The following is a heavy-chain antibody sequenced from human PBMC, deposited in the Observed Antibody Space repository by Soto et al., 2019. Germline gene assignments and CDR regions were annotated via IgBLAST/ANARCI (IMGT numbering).Heavy chain of an antibody. CDR2: ISYDGSNK. Sequence: GGSLRLSCAASGFTFSSYAMHWVRQAPGKGLEWVAVISYDGSNKYYADSVKGRFTISRDNSKNTLYLQMNSLRAEDTAVYYCARVFTGSGSDRTLDYYYYGMDVLGQGTTVTVSS. V-gene: IGHV3-30-3*01. J-gene: IGHJ6*02. CDR3: ARVFTGSGSDRTLDYYYYGMDV. D-gene: IGHD3-10*01. CDR1: GFTFSSYA.